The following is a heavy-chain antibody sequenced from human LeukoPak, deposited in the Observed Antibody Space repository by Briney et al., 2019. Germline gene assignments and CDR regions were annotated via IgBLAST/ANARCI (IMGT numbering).Heavy chain of an antibody. D-gene: IGHD3-10*01. CDR1: GGSISSYY. Sequence: PSETLSLTCTVAGGSISSYYWSWIRQPPGKGLEWIGYIYYSGSANYNPSLKSRVTISVDTSKNQFSLKLSSVTAADTAVYYCARDVEFNYGMDVRGKGTTVTVSS. V-gene: IGHV4-59*01. J-gene: IGHJ6*04. CDR3: ARDVEFNYGMDV. CDR2: IYYSGSA.